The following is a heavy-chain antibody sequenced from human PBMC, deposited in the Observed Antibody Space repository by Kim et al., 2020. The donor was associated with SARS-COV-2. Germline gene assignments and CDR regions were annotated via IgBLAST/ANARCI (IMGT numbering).Heavy chain of an antibody. CDR1: GFTFSSYW. CDR2: IKQDGSEK. J-gene: IGHJ4*02. CDR3: ARDVRYDSSGYYDIFRDY. V-gene: IGHV3-7*01. Sequence: GGSLRLSCAASGFTFSSYWMSWVRQAPGKGLEWVANIKQDGSEKYYVDSVKGRFTISRDNAKNSLYLQMNSLRAEDTAVYYCARDVRYDSSGYYDIFRDYWGQGTLVTVYS. D-gene: IGHD3-22*01.